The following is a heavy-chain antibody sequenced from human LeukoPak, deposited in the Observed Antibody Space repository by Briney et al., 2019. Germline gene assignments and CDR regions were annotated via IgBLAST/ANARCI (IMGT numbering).Heavy chain of an antibody. CDR1: GDSISGYY. Sequence: SETLSLTCTVSGDSISGYYYNWIRQPPGKGLKWIGFIHSSGTTEYIPSLRGRVTLSVATSKNQLSLKLTSVTAADTAVYYCARLTATPAGSYHYHYIHVWGKGTTVTVSS. D-gene: IGHD3-9*01. V-gene: IGHV4-4*09. J-gene: IGHJ6*03. CDR2: IHSSGTT. CDR3: ARLTATPAGSYHYHYIHV.